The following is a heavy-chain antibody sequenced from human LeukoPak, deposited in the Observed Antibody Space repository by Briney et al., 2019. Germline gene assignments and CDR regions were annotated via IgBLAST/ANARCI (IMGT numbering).Heavy chain of an antibody. V-gene: IGHV1-8*03. CDR3: ATAGSYGGYFDY. D-gene: IGHD1-26*01. J-gene: IGHJ4*02. CDR2: MNPNSGNT. CDR1: GYTFTSYD. Sequence: VASVKVSCKASGYTFTSYDINWVRQATGQGLEWMGWMNPNSGNTGYAQKFQGRVTITRNTSISTAYMELSSLRSEDTAVYYCATAGSYGGYFDYWDQGTLVTVSS.